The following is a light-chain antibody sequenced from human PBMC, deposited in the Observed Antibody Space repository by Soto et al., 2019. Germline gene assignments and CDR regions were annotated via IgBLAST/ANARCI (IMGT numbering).Light chain of an antibody. CDR1: QSVTNN. V-gene: IGKV3-15*01. Sequence: EIVMTQSPATLSVSPGERATLSCRASQSVTNNVAWYQQKRGQAPRLLIYGASTRATGVLVRFSGSGSGTEFTLTISSLQSEDFAVYYCQQHNNWPPITFGQGTRLEIK. CDR3: QQHNNWPPIT. CDR2: GAS. J-gene: IGKJ5*01.